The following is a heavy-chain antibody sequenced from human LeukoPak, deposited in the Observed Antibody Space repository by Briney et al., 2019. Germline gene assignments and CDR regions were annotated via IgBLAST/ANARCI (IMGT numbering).Heavy chain of an antibody. D-gene: IGHD6-13*01. CDR2: ISAYNGNT. CDR1: GYTFTRYG. V-gene: IGHV1-18*01. J-gene: IGHJ3*02. CDR3: ARDRLAGSSSWYVDDAFDI. Sequence: GASVKVSCKASGYTFTRYGISWVRQAPGQGLEWMGWISAYNGNTNYAQNLQGRVTMTTDTPASTAYMELRSLRSDDTAVYYCARDRLAGSSSWYVDDAFDIWGQGTMVTVSS.